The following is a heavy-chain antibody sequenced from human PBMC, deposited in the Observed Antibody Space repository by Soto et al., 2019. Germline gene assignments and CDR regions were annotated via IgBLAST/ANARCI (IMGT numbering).Heavy chain of an antibody. J-gene: IGHJ5*02. Sequence: SQTLSLTCAISGDSVSSNAASWNWIRQSPSRGLEWLGRTYFRSKWYNDYAVSVKSRIIINPDTSNNQFSLQLNSVTPEDTAVYFCAKGDNLGPKTGYAFDPWGQGIMVTVSS. CDR1: GDSVSSNAAS. D-gene: IGHD5-12*01. CDR2: TYFRSKWYN. V-gene: IGHV6-1*01. CDR3: AKGDNLGPKTGYAFDP.